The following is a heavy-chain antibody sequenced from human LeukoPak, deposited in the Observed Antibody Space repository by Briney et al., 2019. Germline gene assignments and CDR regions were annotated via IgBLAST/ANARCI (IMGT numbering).Heavy chain of an antibody. Sequence: PGGSLRLSCTTSGFNFGDSAMTWVRQAPGKGLEWVGLIRSKTYGGTIEYAASVKGRFIISRDDSKSIAYLQLYSLKTEDTAVYYCTRLPVGTNAFDISGQGTMVTVSS. CDR3: TRLPVGTNAFDI. CDR1: GFNFGDSA. D-gene: IGHD1-26*01. J-gene: IGHJ3*02. CDR2: IRSKTYGGTI. V-gene: IGHV3-49*04.